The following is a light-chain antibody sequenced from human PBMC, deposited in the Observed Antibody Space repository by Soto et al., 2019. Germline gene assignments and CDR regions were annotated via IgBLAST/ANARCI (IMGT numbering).Light chain of an antibody. J-gene: IGLJ1*01. CDR3: AAWDDSLNGYV. CDR2: SNN. CDR1: SSNIGSNT. V-gene: IGLV1-44*01. Sequence: QSALRHPPSASWTPGDRVTISCSGSSSNIGSNTVNWYQQLPGTAPKLLIYSNNQRPSGVPDRFSGSKSGTSASLAISGLQSEDEADYYCAAWDDSLNGYVFGTGTKVTVL.